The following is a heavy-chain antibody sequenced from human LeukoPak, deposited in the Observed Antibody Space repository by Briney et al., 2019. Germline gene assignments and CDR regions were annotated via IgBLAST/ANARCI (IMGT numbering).Heavy chain of an antibody. CDR1: GVTVSSNY. Sequence: GGSLRLSRAASGVTVSSNYMSLVRPPPGKGLEWGSVIYSGGSTYYADSVKGRFTISRHNSKNTLYLQMNSLRAEDTAVYYCARDLVGRFYGMDVGGQGTTVTVS. V-gene: IGHV3-53*04. J-gene: IGHJ6*02. D-gene: IGHD2-8*02. CDR2: IYSGGST. CDR3: ARDLVGRFYGMDV.